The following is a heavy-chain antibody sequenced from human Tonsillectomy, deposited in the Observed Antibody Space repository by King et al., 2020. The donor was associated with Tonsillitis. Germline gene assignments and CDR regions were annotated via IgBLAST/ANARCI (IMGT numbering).Heavy chain of an antibody. Sequence: VQLVESGGGLVQPGGSLRLSCAASGFTFSSYAMSWVRQAPGKGLEGVSGISGSGGSTYYPDSVKDPFTISRDNSKNTLYLQVNSLRAEDTALYYCAKGAPGIVGAGSGAFDYWGQGTLVTVSS. CDR2: ISGSGGST. D-gene: IGHD6-13*01. V-gene: IGHV3-23*04. CDR1: GFTFSSYA. CDR3: AKGAPGIVGAGSGAFDY. J-gene: IGHJ4*02.